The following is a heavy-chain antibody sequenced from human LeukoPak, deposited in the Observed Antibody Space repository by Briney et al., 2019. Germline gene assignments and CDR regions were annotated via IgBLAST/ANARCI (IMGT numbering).Heavy chain of an antibody. J-gene: IGHJ4*02. CDR3: ARDKGATIS. CDR1: GFTFSSYS. D-gene: IGHD5-12*01. Sequence: GGSLRLSCAASGFTFSSYSMNWVRQAPGKVLEWVSSISSSSYIYYADSVKGRFTISRDNAKNSLYLQMNSLRAEDTAVYYRARDKGATISWGQGTLVTVSS. CDR2: ISSSSYI. V-gene: IGHV3-21*01.